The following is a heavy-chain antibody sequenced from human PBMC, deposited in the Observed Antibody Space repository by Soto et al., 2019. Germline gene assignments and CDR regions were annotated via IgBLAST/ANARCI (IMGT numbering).Heavy chain of an antibody. CDR1: GFTFGDYA. CDR2: IRSKAYGGTT. J-gene: IGHJ4*02. D-gene: IGHD2-2*02. V-gene: IGHV3-49*03. CDR3: TREHVVPAAIFTFDY. Sequence: EVQLVESGGGLVQPGRSLRLSCTASGFTFGDYAMSWFRQAPGKGLEWVGFIRSKAYGGTTEYAASVKGRFTISRDDSKSIADLQMNSRKTEDTAVYYCTREHVVPAAIFTFDYWGQGTLVTVSS.